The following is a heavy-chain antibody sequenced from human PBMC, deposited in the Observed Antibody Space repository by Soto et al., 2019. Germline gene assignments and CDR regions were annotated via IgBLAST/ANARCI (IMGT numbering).Heavy chain of an antibody. Sequence: PXXSLRLACAASGFTFSSYWMRWVLQAPGKGLEWVANIKQDGSEKYYVDSVKGRFTISRDNAKNSLYLQMNSLRAEETAVYYCARATSGYSGYDLYYFDYWGQGTRVTVSS. CDR3: ARATSGYSGYDLYYFDY. CDR1: GFTFSSYW. V-gene: IGHV3-7*01. D-gene: IGHD5-12*01. CDR2: IKQDGSEK. J-gene: IGHJ4*02.